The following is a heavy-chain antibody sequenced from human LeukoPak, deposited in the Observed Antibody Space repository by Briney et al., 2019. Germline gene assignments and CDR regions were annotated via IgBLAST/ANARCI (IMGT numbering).Heavy chain of an antibody. V-gene: IGHV4-34*01. CDR2: INHSGST. D-gene: IGHD6-13*01. CDR3: ATQDRYGSINWFDP. J-gene: IGHJ5*02. Sequence: PSETLSLTCAVYGGSFSGYYWSWIRQPPGKGLEWIGEINHSGSTNYNPPLKSRVTISVDTSKNQFSLKLISVTAADTAVYYCATQDRYGSINWFDPWGQGTLVTVSS. CDR1: GGSFSGYY.